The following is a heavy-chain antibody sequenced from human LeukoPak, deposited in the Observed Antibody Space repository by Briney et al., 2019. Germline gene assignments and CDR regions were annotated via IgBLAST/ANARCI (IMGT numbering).Heavy chain of an antibody. CDR2: IYYSGST. D-gene: IGHD4-17*01. Sequence: SETLSLTCTVSGGSISSYYWSWIRQPPGKGLEWIGYIYYSGSTNYNPSLKSRVTISVDTSKSQFSLKLSSVTAADTAVYYCASNRNGDYPFDYRGQGTLVTVSS. CDR3: ASNRNGDYPFDY. CDR1: GGSISSYY. J-gene: IGHJ4*02. V-gene: IGHV4-59*08.